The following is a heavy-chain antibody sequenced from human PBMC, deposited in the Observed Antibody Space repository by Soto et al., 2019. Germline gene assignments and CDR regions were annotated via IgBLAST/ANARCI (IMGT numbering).Heavy chain of an antibody. V-gene: IGHV2-5*01. Sequence: QITLKESGPTLVKPTQPLTLTCTASGLSFGTSGVGVGWIRQPPGKALEWLALIYWNDDQRYSPSLKSSLTITKDTSKNQVVLTMTHVDPVDTATYYCASMTTVATAAFDIWGQGIMVTVPS. D-gene: IGHD4-17*01. CDR1: GLSFGTSGVG. CDR2: IYWNDDQ. CDR3: ASMTTVATAAFDI. J-gene: IGHJ3*02.